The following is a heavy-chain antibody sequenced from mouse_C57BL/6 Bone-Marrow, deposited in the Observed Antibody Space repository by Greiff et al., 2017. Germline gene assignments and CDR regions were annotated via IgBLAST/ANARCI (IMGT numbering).Heavy chain of an antibody. V-gene: IGHV1-55*01. CDR3: ARPYYSNYLYFDV. Sequence: QVQLQQPGAELVKPGASVKMSCKASGYTFTSYWITWVKQRPGQGLEWIGGIYPGSGSTNYNEKFKSKATLTVETSSSTAYMQLSNLTSEDSAVYYCARPYYSNYLYFDVWGTGTTVTVSS. CDR1: GYTFTSYW. J-gene: IGHJ1*03. CDR2: IYPGSGST. D-gene: IGHD2-5*01.